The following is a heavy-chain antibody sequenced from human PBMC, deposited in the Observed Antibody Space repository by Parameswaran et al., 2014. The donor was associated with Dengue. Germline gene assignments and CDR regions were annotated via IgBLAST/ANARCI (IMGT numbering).Heavy chain of an antibody. V-gene: IGHV1-2*02. CDR2: INPNSGDT. D-gene: IGHD1-1*01. J-gene: IGHJ4*02. Sequence: WVRQAPGQGLEWMGWINPNSGDTNYAQKFQGRVTMTRDTSISTAYMELTRLRSDDTAVYYCTRENWLDYWGQGTLVTVSS. CDR3: TRENWLDY.